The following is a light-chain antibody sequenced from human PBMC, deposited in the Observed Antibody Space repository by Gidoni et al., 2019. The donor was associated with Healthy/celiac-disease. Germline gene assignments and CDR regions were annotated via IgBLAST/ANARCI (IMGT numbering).Light chain of an antibody. CDR1: QSISSY. CDR3: QQSYSTPLT. V-gene: IGKV1-39*01. Sequence: DIQMTPSPSSLSASVGDRVTITCRASQSISSYLNWYQQKPGKAPKLLIYAASSLQSGVPSRFSGSGSVTDFTLTISSLQPEDFATYYCQQSYSTPLTFXGXTKVEIK. CDR2: AAS. J-gene: IGKJ4*01.